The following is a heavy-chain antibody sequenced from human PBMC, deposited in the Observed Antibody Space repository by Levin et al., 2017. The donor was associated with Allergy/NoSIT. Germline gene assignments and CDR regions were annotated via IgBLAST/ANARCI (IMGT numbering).Heavy chain of an antibody. V-gene: IGHV4-39*01. Sequence: PSETLSLTCTVSGGSISSSSYYWGWIRQPPGKGLEWIGSIYYSGSTYYNPSLKSRVTISVDTSKNQFSLKLSSVTAADTAVYYCARRITFGGAFDYWGQGTLVTVSS. CDR1: GGSISSSSYY. CDR2: IYYSGST. J-gene: IGHJ4*02. D-gene: IGHD3-16*01. CDR3: ARRITFGGAFDY.